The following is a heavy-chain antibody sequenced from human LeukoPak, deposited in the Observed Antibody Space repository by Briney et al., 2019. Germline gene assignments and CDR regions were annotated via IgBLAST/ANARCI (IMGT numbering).Heavy chain of an antibody. Sequence: SETLSLTCAVYGGSFSGYYWSWIRQPPGKGLEWIGEINHSGSTNYNPSLKSRVTISADTSKNQFSLKLSSVTAADTAVYYCARAQWLVDYWGQGTLVTVSS. CDR2: INHSGST. D-gene: IGHD6-19*01. J-gene: IGHJ4*02. CDR1: GGSFSGYY. V-gene: IGHV4-34*01. CDR3: ARAQWLVDY.